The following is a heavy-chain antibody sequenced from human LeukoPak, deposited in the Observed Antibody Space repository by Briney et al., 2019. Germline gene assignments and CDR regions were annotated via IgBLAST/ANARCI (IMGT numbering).Heavy chain of an antibody. Sequence: SVKVSCKASGGTFSSYAISWVRQAPGQGLEWMGGIIPIFGTANYAQKFQGRVTITADKSTSTAYMELSSLRSEDTAVYYCARNRLFWENSWYSPDNFDYWGQGTLVTVSS. CDR3: ARNRLFWENSWYSPDNFDY. D-gene: IGHD6-13*01. V-gene: IGHV1-69*06. CDR2: IIPIFGTA. CDR1: GGTFSSYA. J-gene: IGHJ4*02.